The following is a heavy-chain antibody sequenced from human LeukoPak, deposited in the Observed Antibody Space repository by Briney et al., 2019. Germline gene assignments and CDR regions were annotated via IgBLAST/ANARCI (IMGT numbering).Heavy chain of an antibody. D-gene: IGHD5-18*01. V-gene: IGHV3-9*03. CDR1: GFTFDDYA. CDR3: AKGYSYDMTYYFDY. J-gene: IGHJ4*02. Sequence: PGGSLRLSCAASGFTFDDYAMHWVRQAPGKGLEWVSGISWNSGNIGYADSVKGRFAISRDSAKNSLYLQMNSLRAEDMALYYCAKGYSYDMTYYFDYWGQGILVTVSS. CDR2: ISWNSGNI.